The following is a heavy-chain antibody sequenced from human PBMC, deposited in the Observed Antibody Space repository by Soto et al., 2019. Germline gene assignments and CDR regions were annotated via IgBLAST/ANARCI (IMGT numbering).Heavy chain of an antibody. CDR3: ARDLDLAYCGGDCYSGRDAFDI. D-gene: IGHD2-21*02. V-gene: IGHV4-31*03. J-gene: IGHJ3*02. CDR2: IYYSGST. CDR1: GGSISSGGYY. Sequence: SETLSLTCTVSGGSISSGGYYWSWIRQHPGKGLEWIGYIYYSGSTYYNPSLKSRVTISVDTSKNQFSLKLSSVTAADTAVYYCARDLDLAYCGGDCYSGRDAFDIWGQGTMVTV.